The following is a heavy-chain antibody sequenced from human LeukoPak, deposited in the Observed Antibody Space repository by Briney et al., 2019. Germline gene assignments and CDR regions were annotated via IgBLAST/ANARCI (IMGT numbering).Heavy chain of an antibody. D-gene: IGHD1-26*01. V-gene: IGHV3-23*01. CDR3: PSGSADY. J-gene: IGHJ4*02. Sequence: GGSLRLSCAASGFTFSSYAMSWVRQAPGKALEWVSAITASGGSTYYADSVKGRFTISRDNSKNTLYLQMNRLRAEDAAVYCCPSGSADYWGQGTLVTVSS. CDR2: ITASGGST. CDR1: GFTFSSYA.